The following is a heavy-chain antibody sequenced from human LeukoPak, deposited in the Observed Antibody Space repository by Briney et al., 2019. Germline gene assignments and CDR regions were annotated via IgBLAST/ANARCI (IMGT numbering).Heavy chain of an antibody. J-gene: IGHJ4*02. CDR3: ASSMVATTYFDY. V-gene: IGHV1-2*02. Sequence: ASVKVSCKASGYTFTSYGISWVRQAPGQGLEWMGWINPNSGGTNYAQKFQGRVTMTRDTSISTAYMELSRLRSDDTAVYYCASSMVATTYFDYWGQGTLVTVSS. CDR1: GYTFTSYG. CDR2: INPNSGGT. D-gene: IGHD5-12*01.